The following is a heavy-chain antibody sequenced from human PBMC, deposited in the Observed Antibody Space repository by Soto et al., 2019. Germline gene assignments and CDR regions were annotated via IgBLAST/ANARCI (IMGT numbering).Heavy chain of an antibody. CDR2: ISAYNGNT. D-gene: IGHD3-10*01. J-gene: IGHJ6*02. V-gene: IGHV1-18*01. CDR1: GYTFTSYG. Sequence: QVQLVQSGAEVKKPGASVKVSCKASGYTFTSYGISWVRQAPGQGLEWMGWISAYNGNTNYAQKLQGRVTMTTDISTSTAYMELRSLRSDDTAVYYCARDLDDRWGGARYYYGMDVWGQGTTVTVSS. CDR3: ARDLDDRWGGARYYYGMDV.